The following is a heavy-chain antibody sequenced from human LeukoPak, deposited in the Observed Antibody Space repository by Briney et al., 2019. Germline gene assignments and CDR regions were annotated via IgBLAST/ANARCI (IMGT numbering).Heavy chain of an antibody. CDR1: GGSISSGGYY. Sequence: PSETLSLTCTVSGGSISSGGYYWSCIRQPPGKGLECIGYIYHSGSTYYNPSLKSRVTISVDRSKNQFSLKLSSVTAADTAVYYCATGTSSFSRYFDYWGQGTLVTVSS. J-gene: IGHJ4*02. D-gene: IGHD2-2*01. CDR2: IYHSGST. V-gene: IGHV4-30-2*01. CDR3: ATGTSSFSRYFDY.